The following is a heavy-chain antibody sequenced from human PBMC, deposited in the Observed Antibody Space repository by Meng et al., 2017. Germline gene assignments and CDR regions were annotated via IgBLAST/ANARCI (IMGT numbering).Heavy chain of an antibody. Sequence: QVRLVQSGAEVQKPGASVKVFCQASGFIFTNYAIHWVRQAPGQRLELMGWINAGDGNTKYLQKFQGRVTITRDTSASTVYMELSSLRSEDTAVYYCARGGYSYGLWFDPWGQGTLVTVSS. CDR2: INAGDGNT. D-gene: IGHD5-18*01. V-gene: IGHV1-3*01. CDR3: ARGGYSYGLWFDP. CDR1: GFIFTNYA. J-gene: IGHJ5*02.